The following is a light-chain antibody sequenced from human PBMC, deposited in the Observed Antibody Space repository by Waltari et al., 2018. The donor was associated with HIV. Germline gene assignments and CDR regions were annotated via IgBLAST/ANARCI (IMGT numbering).Light chain of an antibody. Sequence: QSVVTQPPSASGTPGQSVTISCSGSGSTIGTYSVNWYQPFPGTATKLLIYMNDQRPPGVPGRCSGSQSGTSSSLASSGLQYDDEADYYCAVWDDSLGGAVFGGGTKLTVL. J-gene: IGLJ2*01. CDR3: AVWDDSLGGAV. CDR2: MND. V-gene: IGLV1-47*01. CDR1: GSTIGTYS.